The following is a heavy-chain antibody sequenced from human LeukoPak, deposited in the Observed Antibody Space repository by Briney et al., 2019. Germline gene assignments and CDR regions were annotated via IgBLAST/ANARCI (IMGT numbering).Heavy chain of an antibody. CDR3: AREHGNYLRH. CDR2: ISTSGSTL. V-gene: IGHV3-48*01. D-gene: IGHD1-7*01. CDR1: GITFSSYS. Sequence: GGSLRLSCAASGITFSSYSMNWVRQAPGKGLEWVSYISTSGSTLHYADSVKGRFTVSRDNANNSLYLQMNSLRAEDTAVYYCAREHGNYLRHWGQGTLVTVSS. J-gene: IGHJ4*02.